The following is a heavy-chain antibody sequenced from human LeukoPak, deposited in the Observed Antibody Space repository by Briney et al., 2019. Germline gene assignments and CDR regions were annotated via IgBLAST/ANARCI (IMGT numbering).Heavy chain of an antibody. Sequence: PSETLSLTCTVSGGSISSSSYYWGWLRQPPGKGLEWIGSVFYSGRTYYNPSLKSRVTISVDTSKNQFSLKLRSVTAADTAVYYCASPGYTSTTSFDPWGQGTLVTVSS. CDR3: ASPGYTSTTSFDP. CDR2: VFYSGRT. CDR1: GGSISSSSYY. J-gene: IGHJ5*02. V-gene: IGHV4-39*01. D-gene: IGHD6-13*01.